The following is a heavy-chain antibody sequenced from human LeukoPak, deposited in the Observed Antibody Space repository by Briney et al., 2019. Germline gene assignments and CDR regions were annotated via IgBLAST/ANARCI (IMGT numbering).Heavy chain of an antibody. D-gene: IGHD1-26*01. V-gene: IGHV4-38-2*01. CDR2: MYHTGTI. Sequence: SETLSLTCAVSGSSVGSGFYCVWVRQPPGKGLEWIGNMYHTGTIYYNPSLRSRLTISDDTSKSHFSLTVDSVTAADTAVYYCATGRYTGSVDFWGQGILVTVSS. CDR1: GSSVGSGFY. CDR3: ATGRYTGSVDF. J-gene: IGHJ1*01.